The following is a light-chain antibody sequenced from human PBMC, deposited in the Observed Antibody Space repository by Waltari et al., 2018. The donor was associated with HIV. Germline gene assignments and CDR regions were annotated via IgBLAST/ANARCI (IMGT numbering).Light chain of an antibody. J-gene: IGKJ1*01. V-gene: IGKV1-39*01. Sequence: DIQMTQSPPFLSASVGDRVAITCRANQNIKNFLNWYQQKPGKAPNLLIYDASSLQSGVPSRFRGSGSGTDFTLTIISLQPEDFATYFCQQSYNAPTFGQGTKVEIK. CDR2: DAS. CDR1: QNIKNF. CDR3: QQSYNAPT.